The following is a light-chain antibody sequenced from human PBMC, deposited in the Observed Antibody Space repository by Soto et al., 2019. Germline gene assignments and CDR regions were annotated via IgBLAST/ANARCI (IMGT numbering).Light chain of an antibody. Sequence: ETVLTQSPGTLSLSPGERATLSCRASQSVSSSYLAWYQQKPGQAPRLLIYGASSRATGIPDRFSGSGSGTDFTLTISTLEPEDFAVYSCQQYGSSPRTFGQGTKLEIK. CDR3: QQYGSSPRT. CDR2: GAS. CDR1: QSVSSSY. J-gene: IGKJ2*01. V-gene: IGKV3-20*01.